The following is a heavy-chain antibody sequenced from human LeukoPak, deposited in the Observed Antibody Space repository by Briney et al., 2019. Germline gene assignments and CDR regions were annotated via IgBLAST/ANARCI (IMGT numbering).Heavy chain of an antibody. CDR3: AGHVWLQPFDY. J-gene: IGHJ4*02. CDR2: ITFTGNT. Sequence: SETLSLTCSVSGITPFHWSWIRQTPGKGLEWIGHITFTGNTNYNPSLKSRVTISLGTSNNQFSLKLSSVTAADTAVYYCAGHVWLQPFDYWGQGTLVTVSS. V-gene: IGHV4-59*08. D-gene: IGHD3-9*01. CDR1: GITPFH.